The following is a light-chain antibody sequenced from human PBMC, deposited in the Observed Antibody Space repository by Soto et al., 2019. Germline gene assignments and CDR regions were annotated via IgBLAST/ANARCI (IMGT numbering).Light chain of an antibody. Sequence: EIVLTQSPGTLPLSPGERGTLSCRASQAIRNNYLAWYQQKPGQAPRLLIYGASIRATGIPDRFSGSGSVTDFTLTISRLEPEDFAVYFCQHYVDSLLTFGQGTKVDIK. CDR3: QHYVDSLLT. CDR2: GAS. J-gene: IGKJ1*01. V-gene: IGKV3-20*01. CDR1: QAIRNNY.